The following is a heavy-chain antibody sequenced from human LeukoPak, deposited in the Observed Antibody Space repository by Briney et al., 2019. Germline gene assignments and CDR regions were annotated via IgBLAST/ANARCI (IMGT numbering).Heavy chain of an antibody. CDR3: AREANTAFDY. CDR2: INYDGTST. J-gene: IGHJ4*02. CDR1: GFTFGSYW. D-gene: IGHD2/OR15-2a*01. Sequence: GGSLRPSFVASGFTFGSYWMHWVRQAPGKGPVWVSRINYDGTSTTYADSVKGRFTVSRDNGKKTVSLQINSLRPDDTAVYYCAREANTAFDYWGQGTLVTVSS. V-gene: IGHV3-74*01.